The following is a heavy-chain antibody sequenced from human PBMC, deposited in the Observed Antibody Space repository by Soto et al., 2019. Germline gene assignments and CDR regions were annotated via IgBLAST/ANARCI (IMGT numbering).Heavy chain of an antibody. D-gene: IGHD6-6*01. CDR1: GFTFSSYS. CDR3: ARDTGTSAAPPEAFDI. J-gene: IGHJ3*02. CDR2: ISSSSSYI. Sequence: GSLRLSCAASGFTFSSYSMNWVRQAPGKGLEWVSSISSSSSYIYYADSVKGRFTISRDNAKNSLYLQMNSLRAEDTAVYYCARDTGTSAAPPEAFDIWGQGTMVTVSS. V-gene: IGHV3-21*01.